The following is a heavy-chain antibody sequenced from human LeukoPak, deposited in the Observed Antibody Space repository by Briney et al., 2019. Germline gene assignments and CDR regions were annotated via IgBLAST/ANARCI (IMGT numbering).Heavy chain of an antibody. D-gene: IGHD1-26*01. J-gene: IGHJ4*02. CDR3: PSGTEGDSGSHRAFDY. CDR2: SYSGGTT. V-gene: IGHV3-66*02. Sequence: GGSLRLSCAASGFSVSSKYMTWVRQAPGKGLEWVSVSYSGGTTYYADSAKGRFPTSRDNSKTTLFLHLNSLRPTATAASYYPSGTEGDSGSHRAFDYWGQGTLVTVSS. CDR1: GFSVSSKY.